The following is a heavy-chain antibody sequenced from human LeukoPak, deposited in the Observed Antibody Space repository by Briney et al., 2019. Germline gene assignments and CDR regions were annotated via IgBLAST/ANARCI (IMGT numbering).Heavy chain of an antibody. CDR3: ARDRVIAVAGEARQSGVIMDV. V-gene: IGHV1-18*01. J-gene: IGHJ6*03. CDR2: ISAYNGNT. CDR1: GYTFTSYG. D-gene: IGHD6-19*01. Sequence: GASVKVSCKASGYTFTSYGISWVRQAPGQGLEWMGWISAYNGNTNYAQKLQGRVTMTTDTSTSTAYMELRSLRSDDTAVYYCARDRVIAVAGEARQSGVIMDVWGKGTTVTISS.